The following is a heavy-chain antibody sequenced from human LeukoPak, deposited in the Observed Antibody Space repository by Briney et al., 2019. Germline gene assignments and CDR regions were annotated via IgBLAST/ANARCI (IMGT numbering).Heavy chain of an antibody. CDR2: ISSGSSYI. Sequence: GGSLRLSCAASGFTFSSYAMSWVRQAPGKGLEWVSSISSGSSYIYYADSVKGRFTISRDNAKNSLYLQMNSLRAEDTAVYYCARGGGLDVWGQGATVTVSS. CDR3: ARGGGLDV. D-gene: IGHD3-16*01. J-gene: IGHJ6*02. CDR1: GFTFSSYA. V-gene: IGHV3-21*01.